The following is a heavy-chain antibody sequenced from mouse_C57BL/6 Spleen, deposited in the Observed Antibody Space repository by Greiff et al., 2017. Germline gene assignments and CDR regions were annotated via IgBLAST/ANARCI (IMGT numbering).Heavy chain of an antibody. CDR1: CYSFTSFW. CDR3: ARSPDYDGRDWYFDV. D-gene: IGHD1-1*01. V-gene: IGHV1-64*01. J-gene: IGHJ1*03. CDR2: IHPHSGST. Sequence: VQLQQSGAELVKPGASVKLSCKASCYSFTSFWMHWVKPRPGQGLVWIGMIHPHSGSTNYNEKFKSKATLTVNKSSSTAYMQLSSLTSEDSAVNYCARSPDYDGRDWYFDVWGTGTTVTVSA.